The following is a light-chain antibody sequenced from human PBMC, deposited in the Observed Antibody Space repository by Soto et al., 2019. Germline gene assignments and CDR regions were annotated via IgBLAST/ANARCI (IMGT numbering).Light chain of an antibody. CDR3: SSSSSSSSLVL. Sequence: QSALTQPASVSGSPGQSITISCTGTSRDIGDYNYVSWYQQHPGKAPKLMIYDVSYRALGVSIRFSGSKSGNTASLTISGLQAEDEADYYCSSSSSSSSLVLFGGATKLTVL. CDR1: SRDIGDYNY. J-gene: IGLJ2*01. V-gene: IGLV2-14*03. CDR2: DVS.